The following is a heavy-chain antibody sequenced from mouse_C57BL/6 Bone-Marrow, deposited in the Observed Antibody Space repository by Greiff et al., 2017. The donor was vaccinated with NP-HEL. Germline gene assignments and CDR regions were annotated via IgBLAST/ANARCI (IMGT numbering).Heavy chain of an antibody. CDR2: ISSGGSYT. CDR3: ARSYYSNLDY. J-gene: IGHJ2*01. V-gene: IGHV5-6*01. Sequence: EVKLVESGGDLVKPGGSLKLSCAASGFTFSSYGMSWVRQTPDKRLEWVATISSGGSYTYYPDSVKGRFTIARDNAKNTLYLQMSSLKSEDTAMYYCARSYYSNLDYWGQGTTLTVSS. D-gene: IGHD2-5*01. CDR1: GFTFSSYG.